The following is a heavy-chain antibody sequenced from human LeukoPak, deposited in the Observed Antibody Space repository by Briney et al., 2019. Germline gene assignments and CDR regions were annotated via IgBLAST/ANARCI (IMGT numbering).Heavy chain of an antibody. CDR2: ISSSSSYI. D-gene: IGHD4/OR15-4a*01. V-gene: IGHV3-21*01. CDR1: GFTFSSYS. J-gene: IGHJ4*02. Sequence: PGGSLRLSCAASGFTFSSYSMNWVRQAPGKGLEWVSSISSSSSYIYYADSVKGRFTISRDNAKNSLYQQMNSLRAEDTAVYYCARGSAMVNDYWGQGTLVTVSS. CDR3: ARGSAMVNDY.